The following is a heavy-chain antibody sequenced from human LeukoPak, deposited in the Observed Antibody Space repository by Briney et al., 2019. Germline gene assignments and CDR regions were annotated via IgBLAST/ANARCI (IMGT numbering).Heavy chain of an antibody. D-gene: IGHD5-12*01. V-gene: IGHV1-18*01. CDR2: ISAYYGNT. J-gene: IGHJ4*02. CDR3: ARGKKRGSYDYPPLV. CDR1: VYTVTSNG. Sequence: GASVKLSCKASVYTVTSNGISWVRQPPGPGLEWMGWISAYYGNTNYSKKLQGRLTMTTDTSTSTAYTELGSLRSDDTAVDYCARGKKRGSYDYPPLVWGQGTLVTVSS.